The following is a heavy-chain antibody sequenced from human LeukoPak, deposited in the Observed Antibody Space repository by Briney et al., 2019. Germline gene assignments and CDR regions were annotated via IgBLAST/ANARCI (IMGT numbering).Heavy chain of an antibody. D-gene: IGHD1/OR15-1a*01. Sequence: GGSLRLSCAASGFTFSNAWMSWVRQAPGKGLEWVGRIKSKTDGGTTDYAAPVKGRFTISRDDSINTLYLQMNGLKTEDTALYYCTTTGTTTTRFVDYWGQGTLVTVSS. CDR1: GFTFSNAW. J-gene: IGHJ4*02. V-gene: IGHV3-15*01. CDR2: IKSKTDGGTT. CDR3: TTTGTTTTRFVDY.